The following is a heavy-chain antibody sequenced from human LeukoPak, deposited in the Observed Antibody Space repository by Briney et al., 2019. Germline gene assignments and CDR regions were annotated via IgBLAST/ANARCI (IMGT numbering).Heavy chain of an antibody. V-gene: IGHV1-3*01. Sequence: VASVKVSCKASGYTFISYVMHWVRQAPGQRLEWMGWINPNSGGTNYAQKFQGRVTITADKSTSTAYMELSSLRSEDTAVYYCARDGGPYGDYGGVWFDPWGQGTLVTVSS. CDR3: ARDGGPYGDYGGVWFDP. CDR1: GYTFISYV. D-gene: IGHD4-17*01. J-gene: IGHJ5*02. CDR2: INPNSGGT.